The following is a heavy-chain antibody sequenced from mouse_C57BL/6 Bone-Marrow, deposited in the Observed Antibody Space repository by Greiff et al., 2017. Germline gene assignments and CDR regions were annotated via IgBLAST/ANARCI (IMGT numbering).Heavy chain of an antibody. CDR1: GYTFTSYW. CDR2: IDPSDSYT. J-gene: IGHJ1*03. D-gene: IGHD1-1*01. V-gene: IGHV1-59*01. Sequence: QVQLQQPGAELVRPGTSVKLSCKASGYTFTSYWMHWVKQRPGQGLEWIGVIDPSDSYTNYNQKFKGKATLTVDTSSSTAYMQLSSLTSEDSAVYYCASNVNYYGSSYWYFHVGGTGTTVTVSS. CDR3: ASNVNYYGSSYWYFHV.